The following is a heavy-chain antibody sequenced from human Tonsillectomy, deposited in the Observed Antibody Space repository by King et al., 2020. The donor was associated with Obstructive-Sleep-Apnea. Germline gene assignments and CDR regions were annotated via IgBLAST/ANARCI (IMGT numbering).Heavy chain of an antibody. J-gene: IGHJ5*02. CDR3: ARGSGAPAVNWFDP. CDR2: INPSGST. V-gene: IGHV4-34*01. Sequence: VQLQQWGAGLLKPSETLSLTCAVFGGSFIDYLWSWIRQPPGKGLEWSGEINPSGSTNYTPSLKSRVAVSADTAKNQFSLKLNSVTAADTAVYYCARGSGAPAVNWFDPWGQGTLVTVSS. CDR1: GGSFIDYL. D-gene: IGHD6-13*01.